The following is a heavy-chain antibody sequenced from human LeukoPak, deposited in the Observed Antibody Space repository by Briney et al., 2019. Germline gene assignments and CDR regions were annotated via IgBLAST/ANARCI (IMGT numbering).Heavy chain of an antibody. J-gene: IGHJ3*01. CDR3: ARVGTSGTFDV. Sequence: GGSLRLSCVASGFTFSSYSMHWIRQAPGVRLEYVSAISYEGGDTYYANSVKDRFIISRDSSRNTLYLQMGSLRPEDMAVYYCARVGTSGTFDVWGQGTLVTVSS. CDR1: GFTFSSYS. CDR2: ISYEGGDT. V-gene: IGHV3-64*01. D-gene: IGHD1-1*01.